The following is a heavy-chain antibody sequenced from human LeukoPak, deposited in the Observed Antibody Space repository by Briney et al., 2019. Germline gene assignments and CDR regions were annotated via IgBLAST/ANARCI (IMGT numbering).Heavy chain of an antibody. CDR1: GFSFSAYT. Sequence: PGGSLRLSCAASGFSFSAYTMNWARQVPGKGLEWVSSISSSSSYIYYRDSVEGRFIISRDNAKNSLYLQMNSLRPEDTALYYCATHSSDWQTVDLWGQGTQVTVSS. CDR2: ISSSSSYI. J-gene: IGHJ5*02. V-gene: IGHV3-21*01. CDR3: ATHSSDWQTVDL. D-gene: IGHD6-19*01.